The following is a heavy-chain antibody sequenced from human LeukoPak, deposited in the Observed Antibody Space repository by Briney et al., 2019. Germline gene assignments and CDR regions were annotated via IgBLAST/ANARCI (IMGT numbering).Heavy chain of an antibody. Sequence: ASVKVSCKASGYTFTGYYMHWVRQAPGQGLEWMGRINPNSGGTNYAQKFQGRVTMTRDTSISTAYMELSRLRSDDTAVYYCACLFPHLGMATIKPFDYWGQGTLVTVSS. CDR1: GYTFTGYY. CDR2: INPNSGGT. V-gene: IGHV1-2*06. J-gene: IGHJ4*02. CDR3: ACLFPHLGMATIKPFDY. D-gene: IGHD5-24*01.